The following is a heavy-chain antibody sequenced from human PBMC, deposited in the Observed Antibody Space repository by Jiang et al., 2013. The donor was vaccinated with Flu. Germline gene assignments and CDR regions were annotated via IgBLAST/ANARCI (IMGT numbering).Heavy chain of an antibody. Sequence: PGLVKPSETLSLTCTVSGDSITSNFWSWIRQSPGKGPEWIGYFYDSGGSINYNPSLRSRVTISIDTSKNQFSLNLSSMTAADTAVFYCARQFAGGFDYWGQGILVTVSS. J-gene: IGHJ4*02. V-gene: IGHV4-59*08. CDR3: ARQFAGGFDY. CDR1: GDSITSNF. D-gene: IGHD3-16*01. CDR2: FYDSGGSI.